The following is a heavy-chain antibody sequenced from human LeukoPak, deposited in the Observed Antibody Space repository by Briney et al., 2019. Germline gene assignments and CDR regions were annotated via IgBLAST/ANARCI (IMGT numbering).Heavy chain of an antibody. J-gene: IGHJ4*02. CDR2: ISSSSSYI. CDR1: GFTVSSYS. Sequence: GGSLRLSCAASGFTVSSYSMNWVRQAPGKGLEWDSSISSSSSYIYYADSVKGRFTISRDNAKNSLYLQMNSLRAEDTAVYYCARDPKSYYYDSSGSGIDYWGQGTLVTVSS. CDR3: ARDPKSYYYDSSGSGIDY. D-gene: IGHD3-22*01. V-gene: IGHV3-21*01.